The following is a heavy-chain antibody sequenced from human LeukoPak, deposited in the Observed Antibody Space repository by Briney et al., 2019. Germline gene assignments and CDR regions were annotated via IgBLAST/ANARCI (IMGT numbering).Heavy chain of an antibody. V-gene: IGHV4-30-2*01. CDR2: IYHSGST. J-gene: IGHJ4*02. CDR3: ARSLGSDFDY. Sequence: PSQTLSLTCAVSGGPISSGGYSWSWIRQPPGKGLEWIGYIYHSGSTYYNPSLKSRVTISVDRSKNQFSLKLSSVTAADTAVYYCARSLGSDFDYWGQGTLVTVSS. D-gene: IGHD6-6*01. CDR1: GGPISSGGYS.